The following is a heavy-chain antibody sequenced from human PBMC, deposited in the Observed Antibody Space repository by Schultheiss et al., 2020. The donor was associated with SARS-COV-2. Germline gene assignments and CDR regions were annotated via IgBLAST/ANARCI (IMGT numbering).Heavy chain of an antibody. CDR1: GFTVSSNY. D-gene: IGHD3-3*01. V-gene: IGHV3-53*01. CDR2: IYSGGTT. Sequence: GGSLRLSCAASGFTVSSNYMSWVRQAPGKGLEWVSVIYSGGTTDYADSVKGRFTISRDNSKNTLYLQMNSLRAEDTAVYYCATANYDFWSGYYYYYGMDVWGQGTTVTVSS. CDR3: ATANYDFWSGYYYYYGMDV. J-gene: IGHJ6*02.